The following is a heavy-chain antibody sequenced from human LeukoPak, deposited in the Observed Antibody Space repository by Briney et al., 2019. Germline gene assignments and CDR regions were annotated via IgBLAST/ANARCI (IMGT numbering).Heavy chain of an antibody. CDR1: GFTVSSNN. CDR3: ARARNENYYYGMDV. CDR2: IYSGGRT. V-gene: IGHV3-53*01. Sequence: GGSLRLSCAASGFTVSSNNMNWVRQAPGKGLEWVSVIYSGGRTYYADSVKGRFTISRDNSKNTLYLQMNSLRAEDTAMYYCARARNENYYYGMDVWGQGTTVTVSS. D-gene: IGHD1-1*01. J-gene: IGHJ6*02.